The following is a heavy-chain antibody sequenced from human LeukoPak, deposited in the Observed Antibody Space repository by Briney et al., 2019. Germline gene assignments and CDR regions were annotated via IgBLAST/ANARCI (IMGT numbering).Heavy chain of an antibody. V-gene: IGHV1-2*02. CDR2: INPNNGGT. J-gene: IGHJ5*02. CDR1: GGTFSSYA. D-gene: IGHD2-2*01. CDR3: ATVLIEVVVVPAAIAQFWFDP. Sequence: ASVKVSCKASGGTFSSYAISWVRQAPGQGLEWMGWINPNNGGTNYAQKFQGRVTMTRDTSISTAYMELSRLRSDDTAVYYCATVLIEVVVVPAAIAQFWFDPWGQGTLVTVSS.